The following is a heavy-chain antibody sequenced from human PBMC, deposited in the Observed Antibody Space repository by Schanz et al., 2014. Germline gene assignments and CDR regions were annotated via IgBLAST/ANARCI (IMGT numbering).Heavy chain of an antibody. D-gene: IGHD3-10*01. CDR3: AKGRFGELSAFDI. CDR1: GFTFSDYY. Sequence: VQLLESGGGLVQPGGSLRLSCAASGFTFSDYYMSWIRQAPGKGLEWVSYIGNGGVTIYYADSVKGRFTMSRDNAKNSVFLQMNSLRAEDTAVYYCAKGRFGELSAFDIWGQGTMVTVSS. V-gene: IGHV3-11*01. CDR2: IGNGGVTI. J-gene: IGHJ3*02.